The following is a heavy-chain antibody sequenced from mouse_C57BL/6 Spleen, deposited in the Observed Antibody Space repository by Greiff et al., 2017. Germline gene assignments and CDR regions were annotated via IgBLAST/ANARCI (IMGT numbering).Heavy chain of an antibody. CDR2: INPSTGGT. CDR1: GYSFTGYY. D-gene: IGHD1-1*01. V-gene: IGHV1-42*01. J-gene: IGHJ2*01. Sequence: VQLQQSGPELVKPGASVKISCKASGYSFTGYYMNWVKQSPEKSLEWIGEINPSTGGTNYNQKFKGKATLTVDKSSSTAYMQLKSLTSEDSAVYYCARSGYYGSSCNDYWGQGTTLTVSA. CDR3: ARSGYYGSSCNDY.